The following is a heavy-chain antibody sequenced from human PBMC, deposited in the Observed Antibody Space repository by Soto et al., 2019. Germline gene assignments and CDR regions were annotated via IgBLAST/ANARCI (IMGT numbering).Heavy chain of an antibody. CDR2: IYHSGST. Sequence: PSETLSLTCAVSGGSISSGGYSWSWIRQPPGKGLEWIGYIYHSGSTNYNPSLKSRVTISVDKSKNQFSLKLSSVTAADTAVYYCASSGGGEDYWGQGTLVTVSS. V-gene: IGHV4-30-2*01. CDR1: GGSISSGGYS. J-gene: IGHJ4*02. D-gene: IGHD3-16*01. CDR3: ASSGGGEDY.